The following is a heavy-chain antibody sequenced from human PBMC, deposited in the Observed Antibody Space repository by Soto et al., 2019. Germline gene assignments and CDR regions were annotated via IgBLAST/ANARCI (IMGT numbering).Heavy chain of an antibody. Sequence: GGSLRLSCAASGFTVSSNYMSWVRQAPGKGLEWVSIIYSGGTTRYADSVKGRFTISRDNSKNTLYLQMNSLRAEDTAVYYCARASTVTTIFDFWGQATLVTVSS. V-gene: IGHV3-66*01. CDR1: GFTVSSNY. CDR2: IYSGGTT. D-gene: IGHD4-17*01. J-gene: IGHJ4*02. CDR3: ARASTVTTIFDF.